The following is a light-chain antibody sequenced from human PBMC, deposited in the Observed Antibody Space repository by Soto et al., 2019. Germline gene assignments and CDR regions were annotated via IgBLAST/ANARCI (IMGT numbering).Light chain of an antibody. Sequence: QSALTQPASVSGSPGQSITISCTGTSSDVGVYNYVSWYQQHPGKAPKLMIYEVSNRPSGVSNRFSGSKSGNTASLTISGLQAEDEADHYCGSYTSSSTVVFGGGTKLTVL. CDR3: GSYTSSSTVV. CDR2: EVS. J-gene: IGLJ2*01. CDR1: SSDVGVYNY. V-gene: IGLV2-14*01.